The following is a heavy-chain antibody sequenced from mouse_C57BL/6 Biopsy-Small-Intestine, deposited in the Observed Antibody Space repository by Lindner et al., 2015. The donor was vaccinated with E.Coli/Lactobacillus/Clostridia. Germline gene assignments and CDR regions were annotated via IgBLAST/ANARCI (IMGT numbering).Heavy chain of an antibody. D-gene: IGHD2-14*01. CDR3: ARDTIIGGSGWSCFDY. V-gene: IGHV1-18*01. J-gene: IGHJ4*01. CDR2: INPNSGGT. CDR1: GYTFSDYY. Sequence: SVKVSCKASGYTFSDYYMHWVRQAPGQGLEWMGWINPNSGGTNYAQKFQGRVIMTRDTSITTAYMELSRLRSDDTAVYYCARDTIIGGSGWSCFDYWGQGTLVSVSS.